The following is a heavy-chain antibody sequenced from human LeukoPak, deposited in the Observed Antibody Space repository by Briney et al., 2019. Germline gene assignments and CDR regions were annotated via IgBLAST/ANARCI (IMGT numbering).Heavy chain of an antibody. J-gene: IGHJ5*02. CDR1: GGSISSSSYY. Sequence: SETLSLTCTVSGGSISSSSYYWAWIRQPPGKGLEWIGSIHYSGSTYYSPSLKSRVTISVDTSKNQFSLNLSSVTAADTAVYYCARDRKYYGSGSFSNWFDPWGQGTLVTVSS. V-gene: IGHV4-39*07. D-gene: IGHD3-10*01. CDR3: ARDRKYYGSGSFSNWFDP. CDR2: IHYSGST.